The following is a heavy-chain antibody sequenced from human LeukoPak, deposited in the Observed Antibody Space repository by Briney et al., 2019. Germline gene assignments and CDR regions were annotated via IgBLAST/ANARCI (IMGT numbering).Heavy chain of an antibody. CDR3: ARDRRGTIFGVVTERPYYYYYYMDV. CDR2: IIPIFGTA. V-gene: IGHV1-69*05. CDR1: GGTFSSYA. Sequence: ASVKVSCKASGGTFSSYAISWVRQAPGQGLEWMGGIIPIFGTANYAQKFQGRVTITTDESTSTAYMELSSLRSEDTAVYYCARDRRGTIFGVVTERPYYYYYYMDVWGKGTTVTVSS. D-gene: IGHD3-3*01. J-gene: IGHJ6*03.